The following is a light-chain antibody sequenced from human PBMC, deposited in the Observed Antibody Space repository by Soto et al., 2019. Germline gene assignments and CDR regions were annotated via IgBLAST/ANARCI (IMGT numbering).Light chain of an antibody. CDR3: QQYNNVPPWT. Sequence: EIVKSLSPATLSVAPGESATLSCRASQRISRNLAWYQQKPGQAPRLLIYDASTRATAIPARFSGSGSETEFTLTISSLQSEDSAVYYCQQYNNVPPWTFGQGSNVDI. V-gene: IGKV3-15*01. J-gene: IGKJ1*01. CDR1: QRISRN. CDR2: DAS.